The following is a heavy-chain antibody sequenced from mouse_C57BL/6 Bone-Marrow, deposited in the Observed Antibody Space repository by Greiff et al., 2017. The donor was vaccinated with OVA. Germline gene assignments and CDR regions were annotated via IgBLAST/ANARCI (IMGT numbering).Heavy chain of an antibody. CDR3: ARGDY. Sequence: EVKLQESGPELVKPGASVKISCKASGYSFTGYYMNWVKQSPEKSLEWIGEINPSTGGTTYNQKFKAKATLTVDKSSSTAYMQLKSLTSEDSAVYYCARGDYWGQGTSVTVSS. CDR1: GYSFTGYY. CDR2: INPSTGGT. J-gene: IGHJ4*01. V-gene: IGHV1-42*01.